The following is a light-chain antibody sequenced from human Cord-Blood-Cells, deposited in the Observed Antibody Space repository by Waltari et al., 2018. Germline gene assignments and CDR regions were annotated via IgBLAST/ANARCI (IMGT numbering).Light chain of an antibody. CDR1: QSVSSN. J-gene: IGKJ1*01. CDR3: QQYNNWPRT. Sequence: EIVMTQSPATRSVSPGERATLHWRASQSVSSNLAWYQQQPGQAPRLLIYGASTRATGIPARFSGSGSGTEFTLTISSLQSEDFAVYYCQQYNNWPRTFGQGTKVEIK. CDR2: GAS. V-gene: IGKV3-15*01.